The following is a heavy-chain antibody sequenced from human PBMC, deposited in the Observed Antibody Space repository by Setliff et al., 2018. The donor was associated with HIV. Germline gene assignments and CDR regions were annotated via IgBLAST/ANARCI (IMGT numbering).Heavy chain of an antibody. D-gene: IGHD3-10*01. Sequence: GGSLRLSCAGSGFTFSSYAMSWVRQAPGKGLEWVSAITNSGSDTYHADSVKGRFTISRDKSKNTVYLQMNSLRAEDTATYYCAKVFGTSPLVGYFDLWGRGTRVTVSS. CDR2: ITNSGSDT. J-gene: IGHJ2*01. CDR1: GFTFSSYA. V-gene: IGHV3-23*01. CDR3: AKVFGTSPLVGYFDL.